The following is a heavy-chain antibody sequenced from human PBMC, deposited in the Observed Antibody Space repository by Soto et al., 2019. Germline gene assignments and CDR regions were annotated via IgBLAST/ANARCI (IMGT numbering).Heavy chain of an antibody. CDR3: ARVRSDTAPAPFLDPLDI. V-gene: IGHV1-69*13. CDR2: IIPIFGTA. J-gene: IGHJ3*02. CDR1: GGTFSSYA. Sequence: SVKVSCKASGGTFSSYAISWVRQAPGQGLEWMGGIIPIFGTANYAQKFQGRVTITADESTSTAYMELSSLRSEDTAVYYCARVRSDTAPAPFLDPLDIWGQGTMVTV. D-gene: IGHD5-18*01.